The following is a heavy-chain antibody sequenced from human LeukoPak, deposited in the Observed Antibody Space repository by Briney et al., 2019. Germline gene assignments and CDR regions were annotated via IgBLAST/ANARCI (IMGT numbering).Heavy chain of an antibody. V-gene: IGHV1-3*01. CDR2: INAANGNT. D-gene: IGHD6-6*01. CDR3: AKSGPFSSIAALYFDY. J-gene: IGHJ4*02. Sequence: VASVKVSCKASGYTFTTYAMHWVRQAPGQRLEWMGWINAANGNTKYSQRFQGRVTITRDTSASTAYMGLSSLRSEDTAVYYCAKSGPFSSIAALYFDYWGQGTLVTVSS. CDR1: GYTFTTYA.